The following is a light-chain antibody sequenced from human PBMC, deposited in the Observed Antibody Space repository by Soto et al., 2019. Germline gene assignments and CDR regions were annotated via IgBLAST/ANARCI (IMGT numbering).Light chain of an antibody. Sequence: ELVLTQSPATLSLSPGERATLSCRASQSVSSYLAWYQQKPGQAPRLLIYDASNRATGIPARFSGSGSGTDFTLTISSLEPEDFAVYYCQQHSNWPPSLTFGGGTKVEMK. CDR1: QSVSSY. V-gene: IGKV3-11*01. CDR2: DAS. J-gene: IGKJ4*01. CDR3: QQHSNWPPSLT.